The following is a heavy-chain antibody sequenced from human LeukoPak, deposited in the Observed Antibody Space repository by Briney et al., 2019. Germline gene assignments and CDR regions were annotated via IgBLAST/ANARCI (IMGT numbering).Heavy chain of an antibody. CDR3: ASGIIVGSSFALDI. V-gene: IGHV3-7*01. J-gene: IGHJ3*02. CDR2: IKQDGSEK. D-gene: IGHD6-6*01. CDR1: GFTFSSYW. Sequence: GSLRLSCAASGFTFSSYWMSWVRQAPGKGLEWVANIKQDGSEKYYVDSVKGRFTISRDNAKNSLYLEMNSLRAEDTAVYYCASGIIVGSSFALDIWGQGTMVTVSS.